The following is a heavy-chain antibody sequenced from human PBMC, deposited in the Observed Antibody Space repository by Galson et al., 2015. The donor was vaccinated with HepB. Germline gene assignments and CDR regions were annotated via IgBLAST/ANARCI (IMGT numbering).Heavy chain of an antibody. Sequence: SVKVSCKASGGTFSSYGISWVRQAPGQGLEWMGGIIPTFGIANYAQKFPGRVTITADESTSTPYLALSSLRSEATAVYYCVRDNMGRIAAAVPNWFDPWGQGTLVTVSS. J-gene: IGHJ5*02. CDR1: GGTFSSYG. D-gene: IGHD6-13*01. CDR3: VRDNMGRIAAAVPNWFDP. V-gene: IGHV1-69*13. CDR2: IIPTFGIA.